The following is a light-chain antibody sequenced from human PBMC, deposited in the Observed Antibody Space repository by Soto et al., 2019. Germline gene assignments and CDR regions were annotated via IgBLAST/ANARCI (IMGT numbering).Light chain of an antibody. V-gene: IGLV2-11*01. CDR3: YSYLCSHNWL. CDR2: EVS. J-gene: IGLJ3*02. CDR1: SSDVGAYNY. Sequence: QSALTQPRSVSGSPGQSVTISCTGTSSDVGAYNYVSWYQHHPGKAPKVLIHEVSNRPSGVPDRFSASKSGNTASLTISGLQAEDEADSYSYSYLCSHNWLFCGVTKVTVL.